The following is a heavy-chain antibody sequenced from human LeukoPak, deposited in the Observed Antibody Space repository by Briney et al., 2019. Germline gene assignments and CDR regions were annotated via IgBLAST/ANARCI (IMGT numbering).Heavy chain of an antibody. CDR3: AREALSGSYYRVGYYYGMDV. CDR2: ISSSSSYI. J-gene: IGHJ6*02. Sequence: GGSLRLSCAASGFTFSSYSMNWVRQAPGKGLEWVSSISSSSSYIYYADSVKGRFTTSRDNAKNSLYLQMNSLRAEDTAVYYCAREALSGSYYRVGYYYGMDVWGQGTTVTVSS. CDR1: GFTFSSYS. V-gene: IGHV3-21*01. D-gene: IGHD3-10*01.